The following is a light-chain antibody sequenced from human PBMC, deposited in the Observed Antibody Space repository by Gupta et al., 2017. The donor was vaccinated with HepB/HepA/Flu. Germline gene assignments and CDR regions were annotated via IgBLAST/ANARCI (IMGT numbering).Light chain of an antibody. V-gene: IGKV3-20*01. CDR2: GTS. CDR1: QSVSSSY. CDR3: QQYCRSRSGIT. Sequence: GTLSLSPGERATLSCSASQSVSSSYLAWYQQKPGQAPRLLIYGTSTRTPGIPDRFSSSGSGTDFTLTISRMEPEDFAVYYCQQYCRSRSGITFGPGTKVEIK. J-gene: IGKJ3*01.